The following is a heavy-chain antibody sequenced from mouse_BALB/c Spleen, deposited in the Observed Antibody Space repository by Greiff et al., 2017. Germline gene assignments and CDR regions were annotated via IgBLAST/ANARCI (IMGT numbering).Heavy chain of an antibody. Sequence: QVQLKQSGAELVRPGTSVKISCKASGYTFTNYWLGWVKQRPGHGLEWIGDIYPGGGYTNYNEKFKGKATLTADTSSSTAYMQLSSLTSEDSAVYFCARCEARATSWFAYWGQGTLVTVSA. V-gene: IGHV1-63*02. CDR2: IYPGGGYT. J-gene: IGHJ3*01. CDR3: ARCEARATSWFAY. CDR1: GYTFTNYW. D-gene: IGHD3-1*01.